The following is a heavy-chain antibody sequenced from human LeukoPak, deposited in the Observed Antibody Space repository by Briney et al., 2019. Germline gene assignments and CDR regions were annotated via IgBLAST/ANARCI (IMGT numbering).Heavy chain of an antibody. D-gene: IGHD1-26*01. Sequence: GGSLRLSCAASGFTFSSYAMSWVRQAPGKGLEWVSAISGSDGRTYYADSVKGRFTIYRDNSKNTLSLQMNSLRAEDTAVYYCGKDASQWEHPDYWGKGTLVIAS. V-gene: IGHV3-23*01. CDR1: GFTFSSYA. J-gene: IGHJ4*02. CDR2: ISGSDGRT. CDR3: GKDASQWEHPDY.